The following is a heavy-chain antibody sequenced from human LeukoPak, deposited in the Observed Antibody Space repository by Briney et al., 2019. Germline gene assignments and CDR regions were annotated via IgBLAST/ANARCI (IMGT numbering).Heavy chain of an antibody. CDR3: AREFLPYYYDSSGYYPQNFDY. J-gene: IGHJ4*02. Sequence: GASVKVSCKASGGTFSSYAISWVRQAPGQGLEWMGRINPNSGGTNYAQKFQGRVTMTRDTSISTAYMELSRLRSDDTAVYYCAREFLPYYYDSSGYYPQNFDYWGQGTLVTVSS. CDR1: GGTFSSYA. V-gene: IGHV1-2*06. D-gene: IGHD3-22*01. CDR2: INPNSGGT.